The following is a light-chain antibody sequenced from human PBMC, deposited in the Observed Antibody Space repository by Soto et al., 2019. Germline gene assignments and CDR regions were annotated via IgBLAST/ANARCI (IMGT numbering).Light chain of an antibody. V-gene: IGLV1-40*01. CDR1: SSNIGAGYD. Sequence: QSVLTQPPSVSGAPGQRVTISCTGGSSNIGAGYDVHWYQQLPGTAPKLLIYGNTNRPSGVPDRFSGSKSGTSASLAITGLQAEDEADYYCQSYDSSLIGVVFGGGTQLTVL. CDR3: QSYDSSLIGVV. J-gene: IGLJ2*01. CDR2: GNT.